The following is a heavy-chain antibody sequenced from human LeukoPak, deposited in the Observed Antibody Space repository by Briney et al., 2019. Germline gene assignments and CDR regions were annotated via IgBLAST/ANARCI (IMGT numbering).Heavy chain of an antibody. J-gene: IGHJ4*02. CDR1: GFTFSDYW. CDR3: ARLDFRSGYPQY. D-gene: IGHD3-3*01. Sequence: GGSLRLSCAASGFTFSDYWMSWVRQAPGKGLEWLANIKQDGSEKKYVDSVRDRFTISRDNAKNSLSLQMNSLRGEDTAVYYCARLDFRSGYPQYWGQGTLVTVSS. CDR2: IKQDGSEK. V-gene: IGHV3-7*01.